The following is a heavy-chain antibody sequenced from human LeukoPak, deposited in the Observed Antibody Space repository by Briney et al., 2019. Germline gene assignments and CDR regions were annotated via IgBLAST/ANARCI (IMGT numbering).Heavy chain of an antibody. Sequence: PGGSLRPSCAASGFTFSSFSMNWVRQAPGKGLEWVSFITGSSSTIYYADSVKGRFTISRDNSKNTLYLQMNSLRAEDAAVHYCAITDYSNYYFDYWGQGTLVTVSS. D-gene: IGHD4-11*01. V-gene: IGHV3-48*01. CDR2: ITGSSSTI. J-gene: IGHJ4*02. CDR1: GFTFSSFS. CDR3: AITDYSNYYFDY.